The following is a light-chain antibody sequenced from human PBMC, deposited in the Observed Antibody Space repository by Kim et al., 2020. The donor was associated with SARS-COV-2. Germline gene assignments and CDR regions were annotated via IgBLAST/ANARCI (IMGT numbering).Light chain of an antibody. J-gene: IGKJ2*01. CDR1: ENINTW. CDR3: QHYSRFPYT. V-gene: IGKV1-5*03. CDR2: LAS. Sequence: DIQMTQSPSTLSASLGDRVTITCRASENINTWLAWYQQKPGKAPNLLIYLASTLETGVPPRFSGSGSGTDFTLTISSLQPDDFATYYCQHYSRFPYTFGQGTKLEI.